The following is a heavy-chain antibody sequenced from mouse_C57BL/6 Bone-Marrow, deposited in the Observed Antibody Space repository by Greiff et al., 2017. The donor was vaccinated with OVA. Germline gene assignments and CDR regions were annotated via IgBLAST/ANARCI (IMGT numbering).Heavy chain of an antibody. J-gene: IGHJ2*01. CDR3: GGERYFDY. V-gene: IGHV1-82*01. CDR1: GYAFSSSW. CDR2: IYPGDGDT. Sequence: QVQLQQSGPELVKPGASVKISCKASGYAFSSSWMNWVKQRPGKGLEWIGRIYPGDGDTNYNGKFKGKATLTADKSSSTAYMQLSSLTSEDSAVYFCGGERYFDYWGQGTTLTVSS.